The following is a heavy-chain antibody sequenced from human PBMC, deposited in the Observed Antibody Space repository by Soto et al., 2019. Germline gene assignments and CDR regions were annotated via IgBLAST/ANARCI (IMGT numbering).Heavy chain of an antibody. Sequence: SETLSLTCTVSGGSISSYYWSWIRQPPGKGLEWIGYIYYSGSTNYNPSPKSRVTISVDTFKNQFSLKLSSVTAADTAVYYCASSSKADDFWSGYPYWGQGTLVTVSS. CDR1: GGSISSYY. V-gene: IGHV4-59*01. D-gene: IGHD3-3*01. CDR3: ASSSKADDFWSGYPY. CDR2: IYYSGST. J-gene: IGHJ4*02.